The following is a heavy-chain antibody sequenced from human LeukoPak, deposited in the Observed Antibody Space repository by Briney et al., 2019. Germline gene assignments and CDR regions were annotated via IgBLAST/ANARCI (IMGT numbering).Heavy chain of an antibody. V-gene: IGHV3-13*04. CDR1: GFMFNSCD. D-gene: IGHD3-10*01. J-gene: IGHJ3*02. Sequence: GGSLRLSCAASGFMFNSCDIHWVRQATGKGLEWVSAIDVAGGTYYAGSVKGRFTISRENAKNSLYLQMDSLRAGDTAVYYCARRRAGSPSYSDPFDIWGQGTKVTVSS. CDR3: ARRRAGSPSYSDPFDI. CDR2: IDVAGGT.